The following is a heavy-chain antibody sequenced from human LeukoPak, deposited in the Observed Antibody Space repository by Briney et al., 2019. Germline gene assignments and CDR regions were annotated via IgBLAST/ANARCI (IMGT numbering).Heavy chain of an antibody. V-gene: IGHV3-21*01. Sequence: GGSLRLSCAASGFTFSRNSMNWVRQAPGKGLEWVSSIGSAGTYIYYADSINGRFTISRDNAKNSLYLQMDSLRVEDTALYYCARDLSSSSFDYWGQGTLVTVS. D-gene: IGHD6-6*01. J-gene: IGHJ4*02. CDR2: IGSAGTYI. CDR1: GFTFSRNS. CDR3: ARDLSSSSFDY.